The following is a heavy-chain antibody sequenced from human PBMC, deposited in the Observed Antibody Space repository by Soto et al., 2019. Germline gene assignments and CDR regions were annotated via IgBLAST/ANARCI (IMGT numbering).Heavy chain of an antibody. J-gene: IGHJ6*02. CDR2: INHSGST. CDR1: GGSFSGYY. CDR3: HCIAAAVNSLYYYYYGMDV. Sequence: SETLSLTCAVYGGSFSGYYWSWIRQPPGKGLEWIGEINHSGSTNYNPSLKSRVTISVDTSKNQFSMKLSSVTAADTAVYYCHCIAAAVNSLYYYYYGMDVWGQGTTVTVSS. D-gene: IGHD6-13*01. V-gene: IGHV4-34*01.